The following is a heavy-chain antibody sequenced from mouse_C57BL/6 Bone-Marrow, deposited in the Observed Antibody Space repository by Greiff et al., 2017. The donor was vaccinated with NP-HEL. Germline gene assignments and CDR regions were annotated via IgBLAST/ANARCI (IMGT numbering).Heavy chain of an antibody. V-gene: IGHV14-4*01. CDR2: IDPENGDT. J-gene: IGHJ4*01. Sequence: EVQLQQPGAELVKPGASVKMSCKASGYTFTSYWITWVKQRPEQGLEWIGWIDPENGDTEYASKFQGKATITADTSSNTAYLQLSSLTSEDTAVYYCTLYGYDVGAMDYWGQGTSVTVSS. CDR1: GYTFTSYW. CDR3: TLYGYDVGAMDY. D-gene: IGHD2-2*01.